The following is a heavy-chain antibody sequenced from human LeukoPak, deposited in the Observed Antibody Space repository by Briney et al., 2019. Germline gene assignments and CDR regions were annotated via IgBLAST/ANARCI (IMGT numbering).Heavy chain of an antibody. CDR2: INHGGST. J-gene: IGHJ4*02. Sequence: SETLSLTCAVYGGSFSGYYWSWLRQPPGKGLEWIGEINHGGSTNYNPSLKSRVTISVDTSKNHFSLKLSSVTAADTAVYYCARGWCSYDIVVVVAATRSSSFDYWGQGTLVTVSS. D-gene: IGHD2-15*01. CDR3: ARGWCSYDIVVVVAATRSSSFDY. CDR1: GGSFSGYY. V-gene: IGHV4-34*01.